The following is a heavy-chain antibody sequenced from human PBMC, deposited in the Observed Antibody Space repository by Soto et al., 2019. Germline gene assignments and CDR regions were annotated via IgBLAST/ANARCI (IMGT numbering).Heavy chain of an antibody. CDR1: GFSLSNYA. CDR3: AKGNVPLSWSGYPGDYYSMDV. J-gene: IGHJ6*02. CDR2: ISYDGSNK. D-gene: IGHD3-3*01. Sequence: QVQLVESGGGVVQPGRSLRLSCAASGFSLSNYAMHWVRQAPGKGLEWVAVISYDGSNKYYADSVKGRFTISRDNSKDTLYLQMNSLRVDDTAVYYCAKGNVPLSWSGYPGDYYSMDVWGQGTTVTVSS. V-gene: IGHV3-30*18.